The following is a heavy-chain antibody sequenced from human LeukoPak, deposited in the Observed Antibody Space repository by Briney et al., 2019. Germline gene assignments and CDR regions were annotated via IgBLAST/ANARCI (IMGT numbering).Heavy chain of an antibody. J-gene: IGHJ4*02. CDR1: GFTFSSYS. Sequence: GGSLRLSCAASGFTFSSYSMNWVRQAPGKGLEWVSSISSSSSYIYYADSVKGRFTISRDNAKNSLYLQMNSLRAEDTAVHYCARDQNQLWFGELLFDYWGQGTLVTVSS. V-gene: IGHV3-21*01. CDR2: ISSSSSYI. D-gene: IGHD3-10*01. CDR3: ARDQNQLWFGELLFDY.